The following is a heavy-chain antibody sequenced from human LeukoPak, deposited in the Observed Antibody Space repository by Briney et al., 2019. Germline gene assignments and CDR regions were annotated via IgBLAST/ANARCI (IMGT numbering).Heavy chain of an antibody. J-gene: IGHJ4*02. D-gene: IGHD4-17*01. CDR3: TRVPYGDYWSSDY. Sequence: GGSLRLSCAASGFTFSTYSMDWVRQAPGKGLEWVSYIGSSSSTIHYADSVKGRFTISRDNAKNSLYLQMNSLRVEDTAIYYCTRVPYGDYWSSDYWGQGTLVTVSS. V-gene: IGHV3-48*01. CDR2: IGSSSSTI. CDR1: GFTFSTYS.